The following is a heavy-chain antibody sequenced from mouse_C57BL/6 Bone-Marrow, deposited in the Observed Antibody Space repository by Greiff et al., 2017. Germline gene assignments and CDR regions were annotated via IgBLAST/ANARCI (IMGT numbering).Heavy chain of an antibody. D-gene: IGHD2-4*01. V-gene: IGHV1-22*01. Sequence: VHVKQSGPELVKPGASVKMSCKASGYTFTDYNMHWVKQSHGKSLEWIGYINPNNGGTSYNQKFKGKATLTVNKSSSTAYMELRSLTSEDSAVYYCARDIYDYDGAWFAYWGQGTLVTVSA. CDR1: GYTFTDYN. CDR3: ARDIYDYDGAWFAY. J-gene: IGHJ3*01. CDR2: INPNNGGT.